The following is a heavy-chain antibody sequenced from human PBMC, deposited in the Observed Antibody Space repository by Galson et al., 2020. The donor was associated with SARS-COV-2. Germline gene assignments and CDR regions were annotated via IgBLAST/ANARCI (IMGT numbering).Heavy chain of an antibody. D-gene: IGHD2-2*03. CDR2: IRPADSDR. J-gene: IGHJ4*02. CDR3: ARRGGYCSRTTCYDY. CDR1: GSSFTDYW. Sequence: KIGESLKISCEGSGSSFTDYWIGWVRQMPGKALEWMGSIRPADSDRRYSPSFQGQVTISADKSIGTAYLQWSSLKASDTAMYYCARRGGYCSRTTCYDYWGPGTRVTVSS. V-gene: IGHV5-51*01.